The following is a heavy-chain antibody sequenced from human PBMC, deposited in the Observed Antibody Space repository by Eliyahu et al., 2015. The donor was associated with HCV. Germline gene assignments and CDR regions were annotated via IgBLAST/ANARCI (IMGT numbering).Heavy chain of an antibody. CDR2: IYYSGST. CDR3: ARAPSYGVPNRFDP. CDR1: GASISSGGYY. V-gene: IGHV4-31*03. J-gene: IGHJ5*02. D-gene: IGHD4-17*01. Sequence: QVQLQESGPGLVKPSQTLSLTCPVSGASISSGGYYWSWIRQHPGKGPEWIGYIYYSGSTHYSPSLESRVTISVDTSKNQFSLKLSSVTAADTAVYYCARAPSYGVPNRFDPWGQGTLVTVSS.